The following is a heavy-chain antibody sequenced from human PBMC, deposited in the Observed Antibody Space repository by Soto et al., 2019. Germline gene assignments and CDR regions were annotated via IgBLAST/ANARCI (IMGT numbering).Heavy chain of an antibody. D-gene: IGHD2-2*01. CDR2: ISGSGGST. CDR3: AKDAGWSGYCSSTSCYARYYYYMDV. V-gene: IGHV3-23*01. J-gene: IGHJ6*03. Sequence: GGSLILSCAASGFTFSSYAMSWVRQAPGKGLEWVSAISGSGGSTYYADSVKGRFTISRDNSKNTLYLQMNSLRAEDTAVYYCAKDAGWSGYCSSTSCYARYYYYMDVWGKGTTVTVSS. CDR1: GFTFSSYA.